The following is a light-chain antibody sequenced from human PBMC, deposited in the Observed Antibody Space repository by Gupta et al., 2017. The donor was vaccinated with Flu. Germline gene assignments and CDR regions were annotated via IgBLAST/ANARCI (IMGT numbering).Light chain of an antibody. J-gene: IGLJ3*02. CDR1: SSNIGSNY. CDR2: DNN. CDR3: EAWDARINVLV. Sequence: KGTITCSGSSSNIGSNYVSWYHHPPEPAPNLLIYDNNKRPSGIPARFSASKSATSATLATTGLQAGAEADYHWEAWDARINVLVFGGGTKLTVL. V-gene: IGLV1-51*01.